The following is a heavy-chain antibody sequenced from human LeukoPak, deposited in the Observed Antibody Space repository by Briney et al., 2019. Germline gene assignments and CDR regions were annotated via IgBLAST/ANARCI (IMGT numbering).Heavy chain of an antibody. CDR2: IYSGGNT. CDR3: ARDLGRDSFDI. Sequence: GGSLILSCAASGLTVSSIHMSWVPKAPGEGLEWVSVIYSGGNTYYADSVKGRFTISRDNSKNTLYLQMNNLRAEDTAVYYCARDLGRDSFDIWGQGTKVTVSS. D-gene: IGHD2-15*01. CDR1: GLTVSSIH. J-gene: IGHJ3*02. V-gene: IGHV3-53*01.